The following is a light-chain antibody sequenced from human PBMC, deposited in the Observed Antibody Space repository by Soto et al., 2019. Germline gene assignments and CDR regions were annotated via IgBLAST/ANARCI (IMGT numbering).Light chain of an antibody. CDR2: GVS. CDR3: QQDSISST. CDR1: QRVSSSS. Sequence: TLSLSPGERATLSCRASQRVSSSSLAWYQHKPGQSPRLLIFGVSSRATDIPDRFSGSGSGTDFTLTINRLEPEDFAVYFCQQDSISSTFGQGTKVDIK. V-gene: IGKV3-20*01. J-gene: IGKJ1*01.